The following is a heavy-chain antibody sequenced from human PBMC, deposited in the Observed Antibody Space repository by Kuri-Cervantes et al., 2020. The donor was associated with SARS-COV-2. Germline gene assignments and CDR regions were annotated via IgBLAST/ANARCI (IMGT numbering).Heavy chain of an antibody. V-gene: IGHV1-18*01. D-gene: IGHD3-3*01. J-gene: IGHJ4*02. CDR2: ISAYNGNT. CDR3: ARRSWGLEGLSGYFDY. CDR1: GYTFTSYG. Sequence: ASVKVSCKASGYTFTSYGISWVRQAPGQGLEWMGWISAYNGNTNYAQKLQGRVTMTTDTSTSTAYMELRSLRSDDTAVYYCARRSWGLEGLSGYFDYWGQGTLVTVSS.